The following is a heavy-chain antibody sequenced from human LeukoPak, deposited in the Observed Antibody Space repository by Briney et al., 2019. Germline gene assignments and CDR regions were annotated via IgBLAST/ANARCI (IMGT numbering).Heavy chain of an antibody. CDR1: GFAFTSSA. J-gene: IGHJ6*02. CDR3: AATADGAATEYYGMDV. V-gene: IGHV1-58*02. Sequence: SVKVSCKASGFAFTSSAMQWVRQARGQRLEWIGWIVVGSGNINYAQKFQERVTITRDMSTSTAYMELSSLRSEDTAVYYCAATADGAATEYYGMDVWGQGTTVTVSS. CDR2: IVVGSGNI. D-gene: IGHD2-21*02.